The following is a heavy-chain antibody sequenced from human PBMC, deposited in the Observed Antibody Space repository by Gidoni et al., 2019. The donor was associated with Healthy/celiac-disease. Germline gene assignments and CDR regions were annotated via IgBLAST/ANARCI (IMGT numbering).Heavy chain of an antibody. Sequence: QVQLVESGGGVVQPGRSLRVSCAASGFTFSSYGMHWVRQAPGKGLEWVAVISYDGSNKSYADSVKGRFTISRDNSKNTLYLQMNSLRAEDTAVYYCAKDKTILWGFDYWGQGTLVTVSS. V-gene: IGHV3-30*18. CDR3: AKDKTILWGFDY. J-gene: IGHJ4*02. CDR2: ISYDGSNK. D-gene: IGHD3-3*01. CDR1: GFTFSSYG.